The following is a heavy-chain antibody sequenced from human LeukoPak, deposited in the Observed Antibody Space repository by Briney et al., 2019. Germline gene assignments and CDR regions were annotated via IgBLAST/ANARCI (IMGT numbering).Heavy chain of an antibody. J-gene: IGHJ4*02. Sequence: GGSLRLSCAASGFTFSSYEMNWVRQAPGKGLEWVSYISSSGSTIYYADSVKGRFTISRDNAKNSLYLQMNSLRAEDTAVYYWGRGDVVRQKDYYFDYWGQGTLVTVSS. CDR1: GFTFSSYE. V-gene: IGHV3-48*03. CDR3: GRGDVVRQKDYYFDY. D-gene: IGHD2-2*01. CDR2: ISSSGSTI.